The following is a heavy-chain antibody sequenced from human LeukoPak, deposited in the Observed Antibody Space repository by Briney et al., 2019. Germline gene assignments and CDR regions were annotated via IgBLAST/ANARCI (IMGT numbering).Heavy chain of an antibody. CDR2: TRYDGTIK. Sequence: GGSLTLSCAASGFSFSNYGMHWVRQTPGKGLGSVAFTRYDGTIKDYADSVKGRFTISRDNSQNVLHLQMKSLRTEDTAVYYCAKELLLGYFYMDVWGKGTTVIVSS. V-gene: IGHV3-30*02. CDR3: AKELLLGYFYMDV. J-gene: IGHJ6*03. D-gene: IGHD1-26*01. CDR1: GFSFSNYG.